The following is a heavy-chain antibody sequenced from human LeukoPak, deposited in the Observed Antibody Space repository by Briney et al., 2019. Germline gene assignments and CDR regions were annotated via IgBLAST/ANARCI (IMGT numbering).Heavy chain of an antibody. CDR2: INHSGST. Sequence: SATLSLPCAVYGGSFSGYYWSWIRRPPGKGLVWIGEINHSGSTNYNPSLKSRVTISVDTSKNQFSLKLSSVTAADTAVYYCARGYCSSTSCSPGEGYFDYWGQGTLVTVSS. D-gene: IGHD2-2*01. CDR1: GGSFSGYY. J-gene: IGHJ4*02. CDR3: ARGYCSSTSCSPGEGYFDY. V-gene: IGHV4-34*01.